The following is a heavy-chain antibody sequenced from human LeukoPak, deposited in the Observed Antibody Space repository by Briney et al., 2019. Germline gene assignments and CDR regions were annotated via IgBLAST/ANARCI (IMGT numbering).Heavy chain of an antibody. Sequence: TSETLSLTCTASGGSISSYYWSWIRQPAGKGLEWIGRIYTSGSTNYNPSLKSRVTMSVDTSKNQFSLKLSSVTAADTAVYYCARDSSSSRSYDAFDIWGQGTMVTVSS. CDR3: ARDSSSSRSYDAFDI. V-gene: IGHV4-4*07. J-gene: IGHJ3*02. CDR1: GGSISSYY. D-gene: IGHD6-13*01. CDR2: IYTSGST.